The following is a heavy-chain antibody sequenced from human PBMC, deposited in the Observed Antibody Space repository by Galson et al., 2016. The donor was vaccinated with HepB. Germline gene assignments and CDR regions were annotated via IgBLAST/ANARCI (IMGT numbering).Heavy chain of an antibody. CDR1: GFTSEFTAEFSFGSYP. Sequence: SLRLSCAASGFTSEFTAEFSFGSYPMTWVRQAPGKGLEWVSVISGPGAGTYYADSVKGRFTISRDNSKNTLYLDMNNLRSDDTAIYYCAICGKASTRLPYDAFDIWGQGTMVIVSS. J-gene: IGHJ3*02. CDR3: AICGKASTRLPYDAFDI. V-gene: IGHV3-23*01. CDR2: ISGPGAGT. D-gene: IGHD3-3*02.